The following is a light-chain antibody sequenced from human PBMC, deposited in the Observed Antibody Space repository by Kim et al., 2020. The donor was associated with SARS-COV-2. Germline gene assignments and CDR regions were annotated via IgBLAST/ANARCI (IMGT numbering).Light chain of an antibody. J-gene: IGLJ1*01. CDR3: QAWDSNTAHYV. V-gene: IGLV3-1*01. CDR2: QDT. CDR1: KLGHKY. Sequence: SYELTQPPSVSVSPGQTASISCSGDKLGHKYACWYQQKPGQSPVLVIYQDTKRPSGIPERFSGSNSGNTATLTISGTQAMDEADYYCQAWDSNTAHYVFGPGTKFTVL.